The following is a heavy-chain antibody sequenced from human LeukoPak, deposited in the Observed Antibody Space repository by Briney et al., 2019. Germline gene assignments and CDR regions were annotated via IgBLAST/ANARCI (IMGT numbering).Heavy chain of an antibody. D-gene: IGHD2-15*01. Sequence: GASVKVSCKASGGTFSSYAISWVRQAPGQGLEWMGRIIPILGIANYAQKFQGRVTITADKSTSTAYMELSSLRSEDTAVYYCARDRVVVVVAATRELDALDIWGQGTMVTVSS. CDR1: GGTFSSYA. CDR2: IIPILGIA. CDR3: ARDRVVVVVAATRELDALDI. J-gene: IGHJ3*02. V-gene: IGHV1-69*04.